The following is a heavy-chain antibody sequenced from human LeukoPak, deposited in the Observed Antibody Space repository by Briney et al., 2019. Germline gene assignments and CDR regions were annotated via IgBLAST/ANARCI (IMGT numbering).Heavy chain of an antibody. V-gene: IGHV4-31*03. CDR1: GGSISSGGYY. Sequence: SETLSLTCTVSGGSISSGGYYWSWIRQHPGKGLEWIGYIYYSGSTYYNPSLKSRVTVSVDTSKNQFSLKLTSVTAADTAVYYCARSSGWHYHYWGQGTLVTVSS. CDR3: ARSSGWHYHY. CDR2: IYYSGST. D-gene: IGHD6-19*01. J-gene: IGHJ4*02.